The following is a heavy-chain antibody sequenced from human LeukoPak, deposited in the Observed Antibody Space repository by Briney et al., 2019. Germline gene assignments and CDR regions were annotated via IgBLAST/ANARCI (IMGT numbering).Heavy chain of an antibody. CDR3: ARGGMGVLRYFAG. CDR2: INHSGST. CDR1: GGSFSGYY. V-gene: IGHV4-34*01. D-gene: IGHD3-9*01. J-gene: IGHJ4*02. Sequence: PSETLSLTCAVYGGSFSGYYWSWIRQPPGKGLEWIGEINHSGSTNYNPSLKSRVTISVDTSKNQFSLKPSSVTAADTAVYYCARGGMGVLRYFAGWGQGTLVTVSS.